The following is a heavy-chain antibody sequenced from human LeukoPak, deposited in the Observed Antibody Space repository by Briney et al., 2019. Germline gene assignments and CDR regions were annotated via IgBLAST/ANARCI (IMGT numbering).Heavy chain of an antibody. CDR3: TKLHGYYYDSSGYYFDY. J-gene: IGHJ4*02. V-gene: IGHV3-23*01. D-gene: IGHD3-22*01. Sequence: GGSLRLSCAASGFTFSSYAMSWVRQAPGKGLEWVSAISGSGGSTYYADSVKGRFTISRDNSKNTLYLQMNSKRAEDTAVYYRTKLHGYYYDSSGYYFDYWGQGTLVTVSS. CDR2: ISGSGGST. CDR1: GFTFSSYA.